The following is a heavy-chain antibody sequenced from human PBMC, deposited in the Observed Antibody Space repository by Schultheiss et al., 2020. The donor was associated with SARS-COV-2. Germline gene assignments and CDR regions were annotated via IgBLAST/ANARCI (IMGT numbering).Heavy chain of an antibody. CDR3: AKGQRARWVAGTPFDY. J-gene: IGHJ4*02. CDR2: ISGSGVST. CDR1: GFTFSSYA. Sequence: GESLKISCAASGFTFSSYAMSWVRQAPGKGLEWVSAISGSGVSTYYADSVKGRFTISRDNSKNTLYLQMNSLRAEDTAVYYCAKGQRARWVAGTPFDYWGQGTLVTVSS. D-gene: IGHD6-19*01. V-gene: IGHV3-23*01.